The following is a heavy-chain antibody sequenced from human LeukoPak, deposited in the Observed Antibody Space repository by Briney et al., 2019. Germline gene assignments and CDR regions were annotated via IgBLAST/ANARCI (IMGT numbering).Heavy chain of an antibody. J-gene: IGHJ4*02. Sequence: GGSLRLSCAASGFTFSSYGMHWVRQAPGKGLEWVAVISYDGSNKYYADSVKGRFTISRDNSKNTLYLQMNSLRAEDTAVYYCARDSRSYDFWSGFSGVSVLDYWGQGTLVTVSS. D-gene: IGHD3-3*01. CDR2: ISYDGSNK. V-gene: IGHV3-30*03. CDR3: ARDSRSYDFWSGFSGVSVLDY. CDR1: GFTFSSYG.